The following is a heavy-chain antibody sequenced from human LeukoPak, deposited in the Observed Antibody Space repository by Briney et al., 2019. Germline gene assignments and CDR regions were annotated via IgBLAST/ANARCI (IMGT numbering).Heavy chain of an antibody. CDR3: ARATGAGLGYTFDY. CDR1: GYTFTSYD. J-gene: IGHJ4*02. CDR2: MNPNSGNT. D-gene: IGHD3/OR15-3a*01. V-gene: IGHV1-8*03. Sequence: ASVKVSCKASGYTFTSYDINWVRQATGQGLEWMGWMNPNSGNTGYAQKFQGRVTITRSTSISTAYMELSSLRSEDTAVYYCARATGAGLGYTFDYWGQGTLVTVSS.